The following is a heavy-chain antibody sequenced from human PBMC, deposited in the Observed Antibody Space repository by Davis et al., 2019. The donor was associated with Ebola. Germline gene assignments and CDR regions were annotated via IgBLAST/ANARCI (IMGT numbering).Heavy chain of an antibody. J-gene: IGHJ6*02. Sequence: GESLKISCAASGFTFSSYSMNWVRQAPGKGLEWVSYISSSGSYIYYADSVKGRFTISRDNAKNSLYLQMNSLRAEDTAVYYCARDPYSSSSGDLYYYYYGMDVWGQGTTVTVSS. CDR3: ARDPYSSSSGDLYYYYYGMDV. CDR2: ISSSGSYI. V-gene: IGHV3-21*05. CDR1: GFTFSSYS. D-gene: IGHD6-6*01.